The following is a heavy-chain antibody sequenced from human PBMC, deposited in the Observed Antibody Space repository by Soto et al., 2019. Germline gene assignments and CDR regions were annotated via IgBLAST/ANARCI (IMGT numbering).Heavy chain of an antibody. J-gene: IGHJ5*02. Sequence: ASVKVSCKASGYTFTSYGSSWVRQAPGQGLEWMGWINVYNGNTKYAQKVQGRVTMTTDTSTSTAYMELRSLRSDDTAVYYCARGVGSGSYYNRYNWFDPWGQGTLVTVSS. CDR2: INVYNGNT. CDR1: GYTFTSYG. CDR3: ARGVGSGSYYNRYNWFDP. V-gene: IGHV1-18*01. D-gene: IGHD3-10*01.